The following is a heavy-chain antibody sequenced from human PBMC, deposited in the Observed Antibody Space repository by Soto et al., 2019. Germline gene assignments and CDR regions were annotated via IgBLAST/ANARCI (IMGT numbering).Heavy chain of an antibody. CDR2: ISWNSGSI. D-gene: IGHD3-16*01. V-gene: IGHV3-9*01. CDR3: AKDSRGAAGE. CDR1: GFTFDDYA. Sequence: EVQLVESGGGLVQPGRSLRLSCAASGFTFDDYAMHWVRQAPGKGLEWVSGISWNSGSIGYADSVKGRFTISRDNAKNSLYLQINTLRSEDTALYYCAKDSRGAAGEWGQGTLVTVSS. J-gene: IGHJ1*01.